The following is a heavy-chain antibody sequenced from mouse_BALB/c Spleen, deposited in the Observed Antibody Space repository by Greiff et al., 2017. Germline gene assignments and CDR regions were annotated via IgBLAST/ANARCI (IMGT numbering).Heavy chain of an antibody. V-gene: IGHV1S56*01. J-gene: IGHJ3*01. CDR2: IYPGDGST. Sequence: QVQLKQSGPELVKPGALVKISCKASGYTFTSYDINWVKQRPGQGLEWIGWIYPGDGSTKYNEKFKSKATLTVDKSSSTAYMQLSSLTSEDSAVYYCARSGADGYYYAYWGQGTLVTVSA. CDR1: GYTFTSYD. D-gene: IGHD2-3*01. CDR3: ARSGADGYYYAY.